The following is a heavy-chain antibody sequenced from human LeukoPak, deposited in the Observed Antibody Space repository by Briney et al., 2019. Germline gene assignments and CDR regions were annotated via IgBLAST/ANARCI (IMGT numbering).Heavy chain of an antibody. CDR3: ARGQFKVQETYYYYGMDV. CDR2: INAGNGDR. V-gene: IGHV1-3*01. CDR1: GYTFTSYA. J-gene: IGHJ6*02. Sequence: ASVKVSCKASGYTFTSYAMHWVRQAPGQGLEWMGWINAGNGDRKYSQKFQGRVTFTRDTSASTAYMELSSLRSEDTAVYYCARGQFKVQETYYYYGMDVWGQGTTVTVSS.